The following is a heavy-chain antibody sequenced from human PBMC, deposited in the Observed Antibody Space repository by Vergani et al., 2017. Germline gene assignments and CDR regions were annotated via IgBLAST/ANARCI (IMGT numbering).Heavy chain of an antibody. D-gene: IGHD1-14*01. J-gene: IGHJ3*02. V-gene: IGHV4-34*01. Sequence: QVQLQQWGAGLLKPSETLSLTCAVYGGSFSGYYWSWIRQSPGKGLVWIGEINHSGSTTYNPSLKSRVTISVDTSKNQFSLKLSSVTAADTAVYYCARFEFSTGAFDIWGQGTMVTVSS. CDR3: ARFEFSTGAFDI. CDR2: INHSGST. CDR1: GGSFSGYY.